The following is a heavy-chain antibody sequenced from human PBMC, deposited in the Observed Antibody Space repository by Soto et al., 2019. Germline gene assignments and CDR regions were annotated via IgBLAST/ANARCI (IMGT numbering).Heavy chain of an antibody. CDR1: GFIFADYT. CDR3: AKNRFGGYTSSWYFDS. J-gene: IGHJ4*02. D-gene: IGHD6-13*01. CDR2: ITWDAERT. V-gene: IGHV3-43*01. Sequence: GGSLRLSCAASGFIFADYTMHWVRQAPGKGLEWVSLITWDAERTDYADSVKGRFTISRDNNKNFLYLQMNSLTCEDTAFYYCAKNRFGGYTSSWYFDSWGQGT.